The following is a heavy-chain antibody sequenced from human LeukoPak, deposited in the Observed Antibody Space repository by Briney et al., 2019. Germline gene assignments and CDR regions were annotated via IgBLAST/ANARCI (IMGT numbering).Heavy chain of an antibody. CDR2: ISAYNGNT. CDR3: ARVPKKPVLRFLEWLSETFDY. J-gene: IGHJ4*02. CDR1: GYTFTSYG. D-gene: IGHD3-3*01. V-gene: IGHV1-18*01. Sequence: ASVKVSCKASGYTFTSYGISWVRQAPGQGLEWMGWISAYNGNTNYAQKLQGRVTMTTDTSTSTAYMELRSLRSDDTAVYYCARVPKKPVLRFLEWLSETFDYWGQGTLVTVSS.